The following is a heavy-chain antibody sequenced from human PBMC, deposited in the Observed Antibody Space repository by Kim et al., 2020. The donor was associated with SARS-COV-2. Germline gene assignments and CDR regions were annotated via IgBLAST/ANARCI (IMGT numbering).Heavy chain of an antibody. CDR1: GFTFSDSP. CDR2: IRSKVYSYAT. J-gene: IGHJ3*01. CDR3: TRILGPPLPFWVAFDV. Sequence: GGSLRLSCAASGFTFSDSPIHWVRQASGKGLEWVGRIRSKVYSYATSYAASVKGRFTISRDDSESTAYLQMNSLKTEARAGYYCTRILGPPLPFWVAFDV. D-gene: IGHD3-3*01. V-gene: IGHV3-73*01.